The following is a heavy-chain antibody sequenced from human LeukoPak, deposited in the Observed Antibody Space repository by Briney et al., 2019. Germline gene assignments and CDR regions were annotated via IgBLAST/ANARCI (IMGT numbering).Heavy chain of an antibody. J-gene: IGHJ6*02. CDR3: ARAGYCSSTSCQWVPLV. V-gene: IGHV4-30-2*01. D-gene: IGHD2-2*03. CDR2: IYHSGST. Sequence: SQTLSLTCAVSGGSISSGGYSWSWIRQPPGKGLEWIGYIYHSGSTYYNPSLKSRVTISVDRSKNQFSLKLSSVTAADTAVYYCARAGYCSSTSCQWVPLVWGQGTTVTVSS. CDR1: GGSISSGGYS.